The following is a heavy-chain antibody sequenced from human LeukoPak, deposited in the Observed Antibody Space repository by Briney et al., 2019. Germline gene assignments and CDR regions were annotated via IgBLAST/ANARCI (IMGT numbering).Heavy chain of an antibody. V-gene: IGHV1-2*04. CDR2: INPNSGGT. Sequence: VASVKVSCKASGYTFTGYYMHRVRQAPGQGLEWMGWINPNSGGTNYAQKFQGWVTMTRDTSISTAYMELSRLRSDDTAVYYCARDWVAAAGPYYYYYGMDVWGQGTTVTVSS. CDR1: GYTFTGYY. J-gene: IGHJ6*02. D-gene: IGHD6-13*01. CDR3: ARDWVAAAGPYYYYYGMDV.